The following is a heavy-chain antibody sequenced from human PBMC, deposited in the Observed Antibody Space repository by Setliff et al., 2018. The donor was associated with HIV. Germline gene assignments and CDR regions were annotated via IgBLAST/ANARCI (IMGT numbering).Heavy chain of an antibody. CDR2: ISAYNGNT. CDR3: AKDKTEGAMGH. D-gene: IGHD1-26*01. V-gene: IGHV1-18*01. CDR1: GYTFTEYY. Sequence: ASVKVSCKASGYTFTEYYIHWVRQAPGQGLEWMGWISAYNGNTNYAQKFQGRVTMTRDTSTNTAYMEVRSLRPDDTAVYYCAKDKTEGAMGHWGQGTLVTVSS. J-gene: IGHJ4*02.